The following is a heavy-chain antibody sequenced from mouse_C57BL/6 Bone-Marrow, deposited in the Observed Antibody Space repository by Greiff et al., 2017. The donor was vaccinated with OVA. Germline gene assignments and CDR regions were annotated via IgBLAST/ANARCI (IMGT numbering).Heavy chain of an antibody. J-gene: IGHJ3*01. CDR3: ARAGGSGFAY. CDR1: GFTFSSYA. Sequence: VQLKESGGGLVKPGGSLKLSCAASGFTFSSYAMSWVRQTPEKRLEWVATISDGGSYTYYPDNVKGRFTISRDNAKNNLYLQMSHLKSEDTAMYYCARAGGSGFAYWGQGTLVTVSA. CDR2: ISDGGSYT. V-gene: IGHV5-4*01. D-gene: IGHD1-1*01.